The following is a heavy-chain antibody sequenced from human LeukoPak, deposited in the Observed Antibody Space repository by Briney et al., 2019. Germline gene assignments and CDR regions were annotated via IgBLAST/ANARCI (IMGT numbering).Heavy chain of an antibody. J-gene: IGHJ4*02. Sequence: SETLSLTCTVSGYSISSGYYWGWIRQPPGKGLEWIGSIYHTGSTSYNPSLKSRVTISVDTSKNQFSLKLSSVTAADTAVYYCARVVDTAMVTSRSDYWGQGTLVTVSS. CDR2: IYHTGST. CDR3: ARVVDTAMVTSRSDY. V-gene: IGHV4-38-2*02. CDR1: GYSISSGYY. D-gene: IGHD5-18*01.